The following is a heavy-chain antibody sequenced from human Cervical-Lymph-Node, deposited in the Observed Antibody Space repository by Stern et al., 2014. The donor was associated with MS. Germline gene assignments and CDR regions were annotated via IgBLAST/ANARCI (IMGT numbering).Heavy chain of an antibody. CDR3: AHIGLWFGGGYDV. J-gene: IGHJ3*01. CDR2: IYWDDDR. CDR1: GFSLTTAGVG. V-gene: IGHV2-5*02. Sequence: QVTLRESGPTLVKPTQTLTLTCTFSGFSLTTAGVGVGWIRQPPGKAPEWLAHIYWDDDRRYSPSLQNRLTLTTDTSKNQVVLTMTNLDPLDTATYYCAHIGLWFGGGYDVWGQGTMVTVSS. D-gene: IGHD3-10*01.